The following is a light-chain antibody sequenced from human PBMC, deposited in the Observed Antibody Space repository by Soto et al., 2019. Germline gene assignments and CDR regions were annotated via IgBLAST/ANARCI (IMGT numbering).Light chain of an antibody. J-gene: IGKJ1*01. Sequence: IVLTQSPVTLAVSPGERAVLSCRASQSVSTSLAWYQHKPGQAPRLFIYDASKRAPDIPARFSGSGSGTDFTLTISSLEPEDFAVYYCQVRDVWPSFGQGTKVDIK. V-gene: IGKV3-11*01. CDR1: QSVSTS. CDR2: DAS. CDR3: QVRDVWPS.